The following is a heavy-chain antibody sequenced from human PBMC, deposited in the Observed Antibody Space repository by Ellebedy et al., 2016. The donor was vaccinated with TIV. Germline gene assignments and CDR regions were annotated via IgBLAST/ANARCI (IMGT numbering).Heavy chain of an antibody. CDR1: GFTFNNYA. V-gene: IGHV3-23*01. CDR2: ITNGGGST. Sequence: GESLKISCAASGFTFNNYAMSWVRQAPGKGLEWVSSITNGGGSTNYADFVKGRFTISRDNSKNTLYLQMNSLRAEDTAIYYCAKGRGGGSDSSAPRYYFDYWGLGTLVTVSS. D-gene: IGHD3-22*01. J-gene: IGHJ4*02. CDR3: AKGRGGGSDSSAPRYYFDY.